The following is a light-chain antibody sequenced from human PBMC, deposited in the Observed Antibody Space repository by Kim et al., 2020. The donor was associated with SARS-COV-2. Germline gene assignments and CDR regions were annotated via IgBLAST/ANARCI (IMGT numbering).Light chain of an antibody. V-gene: IGLV1-47*01. CDR1: SPNIGNNY. CDR2: RND. CDR3: STWDDSVSGWV. J-gene: IGLJ2*01. Sequence: ELTQPPSASGTPGQRVTISCSGSSPNIGNNYVYWYQHLPETAPKLLIYRNDRRPSGVPDRFSGSKSGTSASLAINGLRSEDESDYYCSTWDDSVSGWVFGGGTKLTVL.